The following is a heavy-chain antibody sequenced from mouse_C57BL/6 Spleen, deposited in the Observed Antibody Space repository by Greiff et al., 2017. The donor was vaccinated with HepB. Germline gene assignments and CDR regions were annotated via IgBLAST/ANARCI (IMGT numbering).Heavy chain of an antibody. Sequence: QVQLQQPGAELVKPGASVKLSCKASGYTFTSYWMHWVKQRPGRGLEWIGRIDPNSGGTKYNEKFKSKATLTVDKPSSTAYMQLSSLTSEDSAVYYCASGLDGGYDYDGDWFAYWGQGTLVTVSA. CDR2: IDPNSGGT. V-gene: IGHV1-72*01. CDR1: GYTFTSYW. J-gene: IGHJ3*01. D-gene: IGHD2-4*01. CDR3: ASGLDGGYDYDGDWFAY.